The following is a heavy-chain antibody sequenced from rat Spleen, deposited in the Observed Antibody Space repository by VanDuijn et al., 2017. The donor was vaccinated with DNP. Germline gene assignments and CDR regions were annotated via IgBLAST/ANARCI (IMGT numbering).Heavy chain of an antibody. J-gene: IGHJ2*01. CDR3: ARWAWFFDY. CDR2: ISYSGRT. D-gene: IGHD1-1*01. CDR1: GYSITSHY. V-gene: IGHV3-1*01. Sequence: EVQLQESGPGLVKPSQSLSLTCSVTGYSITSHYWGWIRKFPGNKMEWIGHISYSGRTTYNPSLKSRISITRDTSKNQFILQLNSVTTEDTATYYCARWAWFFDYWGQGVMVTVSS.